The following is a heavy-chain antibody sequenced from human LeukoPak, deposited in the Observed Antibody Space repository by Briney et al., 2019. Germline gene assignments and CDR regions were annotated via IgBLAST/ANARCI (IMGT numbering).Heavy chain of an antibody. CDR2: ISYDGSNK. Sequence: GGSLRLSCAASGFTFSSYAMHWVRQAPGKGLEWVAVISYDGSNKYYADSVKGRFTISRDNSKNTLYLQMNSLRAEDTAVYYCARAREQWLLLDYYGMDVWGQGTTVTVSS. CDR3: ARAREQWLLLDYYGMDV. J-gene: IGHJ6*02. CDR1: GFTFSSYA. V-gene: IGHV3-30-3*01. D-gene: IGHD6-19*01.